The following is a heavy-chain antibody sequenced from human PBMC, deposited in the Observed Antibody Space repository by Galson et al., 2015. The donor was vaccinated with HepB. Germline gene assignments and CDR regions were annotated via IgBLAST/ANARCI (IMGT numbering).Heavy chain of an antibody. Sequence: SLRLSCAASGFTVSSNYMSWVRQAPGKGLEWVSVIYSGGSTYYADSVKGRFTISRDNSKNTLYLQMNSLRAEDTAVYYCAREILSLRIAVAGPVYGMDVWGQGTTVTVSS. CDR1: GFTVSSNY. D-gene: IGHD6-19*01. CDR2: IYSGGST. V-gene: IGHV3-66*01. J-gene: IGHJ6*02. CDR3: AREILSLRIAVAGPVYGMDV.